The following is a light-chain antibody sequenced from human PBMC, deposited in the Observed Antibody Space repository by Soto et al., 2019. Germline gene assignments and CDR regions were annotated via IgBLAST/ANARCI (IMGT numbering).Light chain of an antibody. CDR3: ISYTSSSTSV. Sequence: QSVLTQPASVSGSPGQSITISCTGTSSDVGNYHYVSWYQQHPGKAPKLMIYDVSTRPSGVSNRFSGSKSGNTASLTISGLQAEDEADYYCISYTSSSTSVFGGGTKLTVL. CDR2: DVS. CDR1: SSDVGNYHY. V-gene: IGLV2-14*01. J-gene: IGLJ2*01.